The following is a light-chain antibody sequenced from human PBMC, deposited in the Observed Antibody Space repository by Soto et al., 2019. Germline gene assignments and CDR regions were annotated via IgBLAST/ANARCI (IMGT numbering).Light chain of an antibody. CDR2: TAS. CDR3: QQYNSQST. Sequence: DIQMTQSPTSVSASVGDSVTITCRASQSISSWLAWYPQKPGKAPKLLIYTASNLESGVPSRFRGSGSGTEFTLTITSLQPDDFATYYCQQYNSQSTFGQGTKVDI. J-gene: IGKJ1*01. V-gene: IGKV1-5*03. CDR1: QSISSW.